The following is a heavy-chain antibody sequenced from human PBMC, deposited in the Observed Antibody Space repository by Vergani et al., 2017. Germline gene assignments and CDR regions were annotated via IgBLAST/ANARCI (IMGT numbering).Heavy chain of an antibody. D-gene: IGHD6-19*01. CDR1: GASIRSSNYY. CDR3: AGHSTVEWLVKLGWIDP. J-gene: IGHJ5*02. Sequence: QLQLQESGPGLVKPSATLSLTCSVSGASIRSSNYYWGWIRQPPGKELEWIASIYYSGSTYYNPSLKSRVTISVDTSKKQFSLKLSSVTAADTAVYFCAGHSTVEWLVKLGWIDPWGQGILVTVSS. V-gene: IGHV4-39*01. CDR2: IYYSGST.